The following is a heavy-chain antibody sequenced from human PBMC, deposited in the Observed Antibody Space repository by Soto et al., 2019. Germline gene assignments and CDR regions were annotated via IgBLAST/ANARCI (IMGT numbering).Heavy chain of an antibody. Sequence: PSETLSLTCAVYGGSFSGYYWSWIRQPPGKGLEWIGEINHSGSTNYNPSLKSRVTISVDTSKNQFSLKLSSVTAADTAVYYCASGGVVVAATSSGGRFDPWGQGTLVTVSS. CDR1: GGSFSGYY. J-gene: IGHJ5*02. D-gene: IGHD2-15*01. CDR3: ASGGVVVAATSSGGRFDP. CDR2: INHSGST. V-gene: IGHV4-34*01.